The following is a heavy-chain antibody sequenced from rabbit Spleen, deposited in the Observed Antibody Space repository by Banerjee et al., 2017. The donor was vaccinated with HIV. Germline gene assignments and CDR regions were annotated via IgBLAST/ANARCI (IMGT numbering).Heavy chain of an antibody. CDR3: ARGLLAGSASWLGYLDL. D-gene: IGHD6-1*01. Sequence: EESGGGLVKPGASLTLTCTASGVSFSSSSYMCWVRQAPGKGLEWIACIDTGSSGFTYFATWAKGRFTCSKTSSTTVTLQMTRLTGADTATYFCARGLLAGSASWLGYLDLWGPGTLVTVS. CDR2: IDTGSSGFT. CDR1: GVSFSSSSY. J-gene: IGHJ4*01. V-gene: IGHV1S40*01.